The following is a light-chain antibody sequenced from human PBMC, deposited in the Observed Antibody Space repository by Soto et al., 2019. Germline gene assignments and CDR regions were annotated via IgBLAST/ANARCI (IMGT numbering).Light chain of an antibody. CDR1: RVISSW. CDR3: QQSHTFPIT. J-gene: IGKJ5*01. CDR2: AAS. Sequence: DIQMPQSPSSVSASVGDSVTITCRASRVISSWLAWYQQKPGKAPNLLIYAASNLQSGVPSRFSASGSGTDFTLTINNLQPEDFATYYCQQSHTFPITFGQGTRLEI. V-gene: IGKV1-12*01.